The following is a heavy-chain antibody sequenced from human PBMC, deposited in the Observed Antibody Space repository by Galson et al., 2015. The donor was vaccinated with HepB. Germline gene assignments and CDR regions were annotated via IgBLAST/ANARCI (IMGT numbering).Heavy chain of an antibody. Sequence: SVTVSCKAAGYTFTSYGISWVRQAPGQGLEWMGWISAYNGNTNYAQKLQGRVTMTTDTSTSTAYMELRSLRSDDTAVYYCARSEAQWSVFDPWGQGTLVTVSS. CDR3: ARSEAQWSVFDP. V-gene: IGHV1-18*04. CDR1: GYTFTSYG. J-gene: IGHJ5*02. D-gene: IGHD2-15*01. CDR2: ISAYNGNT.